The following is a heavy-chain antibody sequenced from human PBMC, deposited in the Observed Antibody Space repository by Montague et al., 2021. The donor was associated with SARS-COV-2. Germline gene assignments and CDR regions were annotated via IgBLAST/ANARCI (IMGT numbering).Heavy chain of an antibody. CDR2: IYYSGST. D-gene: IGHD3-3*01. CDR1: GVPISSYY. V-gene: IGHV4-59*01. Sequence: SETLSLTCTVSGVPISSYYWSWIRQPPGKGLEWIGYIYYSGSTNYNPSLKSRVTISVDTSKNQFSLKLSSVTAADTAVYYCARCITIFGVVGSRFDPWGQGTLVTVSS. J-gene: IGHJ5*02. CDR3: ARCITIFGVVGSRFDP.